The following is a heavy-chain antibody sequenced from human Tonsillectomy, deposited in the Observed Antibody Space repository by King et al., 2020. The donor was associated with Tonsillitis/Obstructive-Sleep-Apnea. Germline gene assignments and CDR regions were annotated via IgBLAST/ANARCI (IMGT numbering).Heavy chain of an antibody. CDR3: ARGGGYYPLDY. Sequence: QLQESGPGLVKPSETLSLTCTVSGGSISSYYWSWIRQPPGKGLEWIGYINYSGSTNYNPSLKSRVTISVDTSKNQFSLKLSSVTAADTAMYYCARGGGYYPLDYWGQGTLVTVSS. CDR1: GGSISSYY. D-gene: IGHD3-3*01. V-gene: IGHV4-59*01. J-gene: IGHJ4*02. CDR2: INYSGST.